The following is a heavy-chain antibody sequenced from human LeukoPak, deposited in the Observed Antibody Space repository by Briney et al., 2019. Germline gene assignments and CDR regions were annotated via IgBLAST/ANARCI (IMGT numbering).Heavy chain of an antibody. CDR1: GGSISSYY. D-gene: IGHD2-2*02. Sequence: SETLSLTCTVSGGSISSYYWSWIRQPPGKGLEWIGYIYYSGSTNYNPSLKSRATISVDTSKNQFSLKLSSVTAADTAVYYCARGIRYCSSTSCYRRFNWFDPWGQGTLVTVSS. J-gene: IGHJ5*02. V-gene: IGHV4-59*01. CDR2: IYYSGST. CDR3: ARGIRYCSSTSCYRRFNWFDP.